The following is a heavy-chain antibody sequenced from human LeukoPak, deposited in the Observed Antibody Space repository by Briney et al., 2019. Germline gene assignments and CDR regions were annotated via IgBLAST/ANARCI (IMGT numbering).Heavy chain of an antibody. CDR1: GGSISSSSYY. J-gene: IGHJ5*02. CDR2: INHSGST. V-gene: IGHV4-39*07. CDR3: ARCRPYYYDSRGYYHWFDP. Sequence: KPSETLSLTCTVSGGSISSSSYYWGWIRQPRGKGLEWIGEINHSGSTNYNPSLKSRVTISVDTSKNQFSLKLSSVTAADTAVYYCARCRPYYYDSRGYYHWFDPWGQGTLVTVSS. D-gene: IGHD3-22*01.